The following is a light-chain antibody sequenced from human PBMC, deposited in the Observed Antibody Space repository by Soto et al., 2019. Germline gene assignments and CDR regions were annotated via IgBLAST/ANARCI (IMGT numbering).Light chain of an antibody. CDR3: SSYAGRNSYV. CDR1: SSDVGGYNS. CDR2: EVS. Sequence: SALTQPPSASGSPGQSVTISCTGTSSDVGGYNSVSWYQQHPGKAPKLMIYEVSKRPSGVPDRFSGSKSGNTASLTVSGLQAEDEADYYCSSYAGRNSYVFGTGTKVTVL. J-gene: IGLJ1*01. V-gene: IGLV2-8*01.